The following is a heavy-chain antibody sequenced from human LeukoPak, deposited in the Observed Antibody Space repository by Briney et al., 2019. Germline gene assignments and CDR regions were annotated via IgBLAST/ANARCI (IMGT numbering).Heavy chain of an antibody. CDR3: ARGGGGRLVVRFLDAFDI. D-gene: IGHD3-16*01. Sequence: SETLSLTCTVSGGSISSSSYYWGWIRQPPGKGLEWIGSIYYSGSTYYNPSLKSRVTISVDTSKNQFSLKLSSVTAADTAVYYCARGGGGRLVVRFLDAFDIWGQGTMVTVSS. CDR1: GGSISSSSYY. CDR2: IYYSGST. J-gene: IGHJ3*02. V-gene: IGHV4-39*07.